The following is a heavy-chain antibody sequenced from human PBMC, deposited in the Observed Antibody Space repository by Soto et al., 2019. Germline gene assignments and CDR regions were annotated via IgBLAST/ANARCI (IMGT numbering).Heavy chain of an antibody. D-gene: IGHD6-6*01. CDR2: ISSSSSTI. CDR3: ARDLYSSSPKGYY. J-gene: IGHJ4*02. Sequence: PGGSLRLSCAASGFTFSSYSMNWVRQAPGKGLEWVSYISSSSSTIYYADSVKGRFTISRDNAKNSLYLQMNSLRAEDTAVYYCARDLYSSSPKGYYWGQGTLVTVSS. CDR1: GFTFSSYS. V-gene: IGHV3-48*01.